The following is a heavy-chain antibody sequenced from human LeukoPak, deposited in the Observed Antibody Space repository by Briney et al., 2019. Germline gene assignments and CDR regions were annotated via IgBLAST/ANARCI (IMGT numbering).Heavy chain of an antibody. Sequence: ASVKVSCKASGYTFTSYDINWVRQATGQGLEWMGWMNPNSGNTGYAQKFQGRVTMTRDTSISTAYMELRSLRSDDTAVYYCARDPPIVVVTLRGDYYYGMDVWGQGTTVTVSS. CDR2: MNPNSGNT. CDR3: ARDPPIVVVTLRGDYYYGMDV. CDR1: GYTFTSYD. D-gene: IGHD2-21*02. V-gene: IGHV1-8*01. J-gene: IGHJ6*02.